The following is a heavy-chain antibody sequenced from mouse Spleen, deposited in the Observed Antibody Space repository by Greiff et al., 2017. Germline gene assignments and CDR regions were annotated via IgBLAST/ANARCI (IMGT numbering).Heavy chain of an antibody. CDR1: GYTFTSYW. CDR2: IDPNSGGT. D-gene: IGHD1-1*01. CDR3: ARVRITTVVAPYAMDY. V-gene: IGHV1-72*01. Sequence: QVQLQQPGAELVKPGASVKLSCKASGYTFTSYWMHWVKQRPGRGLEWIGRIDPNSGGTKYNEKFKSKATLTVDKPSSTAYMQLSSLTSEDSAVYYCARVRITTVVAPYAMDYWGQGTSVTVSS. J-gene: IGHJ4*01.